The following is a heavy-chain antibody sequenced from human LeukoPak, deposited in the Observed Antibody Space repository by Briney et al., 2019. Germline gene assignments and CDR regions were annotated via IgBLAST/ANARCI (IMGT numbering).Heavy chain of an antibody. CDR1: GGTFSRHA. Sequence: ASVKVSCKASGGTFSRHAISWVRQAPGQGLEWMGGIIPIFGTTNYAQKFQGRVTITTDGSTSTVYMELSSLRSEDTAVYYCARERAADYYYYYMDVWGKGTTVTVSS. CDR2: IIPIFGTT. V-gene: IGHV1-69*05. D-gene: IGHD2-15*01. J-gene: IGHJ6*03. CDR3: ARERAADYYYYYMDV.